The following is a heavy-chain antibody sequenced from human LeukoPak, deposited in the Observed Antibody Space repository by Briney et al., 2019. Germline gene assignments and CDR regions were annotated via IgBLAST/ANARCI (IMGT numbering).Heavy chain of an antibody. CDR2: ISYDGSNK. CDR3: GRGPLYCSGGSCYDWRYYYYGMDV. D-gene: IGHD2-15*01. CDR1: GFTFSSYA. V-gene: IGHV3-30-3*01. J-gene: IGHJ6*02. Sequence: GGSLRLSCAASGFTFSSYAMHWVRQAPGKGLEWVAVISYDGSNKYYADSVKGRFTISRDNSKNTLYLQMNSLRAEDTAVYYCGRGPLYCSGGSCYDWRYYYYGMDVWGQGTTVTVSS.